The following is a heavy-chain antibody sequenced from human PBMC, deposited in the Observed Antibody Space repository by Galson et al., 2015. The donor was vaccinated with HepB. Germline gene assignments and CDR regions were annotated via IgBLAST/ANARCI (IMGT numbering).Heavy chain of an antibody. J-gene: IGHJ4*02. V-gene: IGHV3-53*01. CDR1: GFSVSSSY. CDR3: ARGGSSLSFDY. CDR2: IYSGGST. Sequence: SLRLSCAASGFSVSSSYMSWVRQAPGKGLEWVSVIYSGGSTYYADSVRGRITISRENSQNTLYLQMNSLRVEDTAVYYCARGGSSLSFDYWGQGTLVTVSS. D-gene: IGHD3-16*01.